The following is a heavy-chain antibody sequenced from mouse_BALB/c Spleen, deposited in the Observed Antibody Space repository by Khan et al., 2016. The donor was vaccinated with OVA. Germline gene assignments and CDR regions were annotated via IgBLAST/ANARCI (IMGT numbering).Heavy chain of an antibody. V-gene: IGHV2-6-1*01. Sequence: VQLVESGPGLAAPSQSLSITCTISGFSLTNYGVRWVRQPPGKGLEWLVVIWHDGTTTYNSSLKSRLTITKDNSQSQVFLKMNSLQTDDTAMYDCARHPVVDYNYMDYWGQGTSVTVSS. CDR1: GFSLTNYG. D-gene: IGHD2-13*01. J-gene: IGHJ4*01. CDR2: IWHDGTT. CDR3: ARHPVVDYNYMDY.